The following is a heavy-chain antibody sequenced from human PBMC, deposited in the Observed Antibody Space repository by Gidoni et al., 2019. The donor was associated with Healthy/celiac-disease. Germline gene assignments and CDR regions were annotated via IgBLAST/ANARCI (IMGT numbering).Heavy chain of an antibody. V-gene: IGHV3-23*01. CDR3: AKAFSYYGSGRITLPYYFDY. CDR1: GFPFSSSP. CDR2: ISGSGGST. D-gene: IGHD3-10*01. Sequence: EVQLLESGGGLVQPGGSLTLSCSASGFPFSSSPMTWVRQAPGKGLEWVSAISGSGGSTYYADSVKGRFTISRDNSKNTLYLQMNSLRAEDTAVYYCAKAFSYYGSGRITLPYYFDYWGQGTLVTVSS. J-gene: IGHJ4*02.